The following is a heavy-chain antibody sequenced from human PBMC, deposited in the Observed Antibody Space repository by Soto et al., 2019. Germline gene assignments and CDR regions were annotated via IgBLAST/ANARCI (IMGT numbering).Heavy chain of an antibody. CDR2: MNPNSGNT. CDR1: GYTFTSYD. CDR3: ATSGLYDFWSGYYNYYYYYGMDV. V-gene: IGHV1-8*01. Sequence: ASVKVSCKASGYTFTSYDINWVRQATGQGLEWMGWMNPNSGNTGYAQKFQGRVTMTRNTSISTAYMELSSLRSEDTAVYYCATSGLYDFWSGYYNYYYYYGMDVWGRGTTVTVSS. J-gene: IGHJ6*02. D-gene: IGHD3-3*01.